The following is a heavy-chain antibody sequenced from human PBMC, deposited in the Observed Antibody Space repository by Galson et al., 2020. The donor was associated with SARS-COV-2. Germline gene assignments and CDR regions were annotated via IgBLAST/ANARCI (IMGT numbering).Heavy chain of an antibody. CDR3: AKDRGAGGHYCSSTSCLRGYYGMDV. D-gene: IGHD2-2*01. CDR1: GFTFDDYA. CDR2: NSWNSGSI. J-gene: IGHJ6*02. V-gene: IGHV3-9*01. Sequence: SLKISCAASGFTFDDYAMHWVRQAPGKGLEWVSGNSWNSGSIGYADSVKGRFTISRDNAKNSLYLQMNSLRAEDTALYYCAKDRGAGGHYCSSTSCLRGYYGMDVWGQGTTVTVSS.